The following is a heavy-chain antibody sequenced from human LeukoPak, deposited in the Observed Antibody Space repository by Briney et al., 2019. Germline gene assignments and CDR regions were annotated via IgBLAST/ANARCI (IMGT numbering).Heavy chain of an antibody. D-gene: IGHD2-2*01. CDR1: GFTFGDYA. CDR3: ASRYCTSTNCYAFDY. J-gene: IGHJ4*02. V-gene: IGHV3-21*01. CDR2: ISGSSSHI. Sequence: GGSLRLSCTASGFTFGDYALTWVRQAPGQGLEWVSSISGSSSHIFYADSVKGRFTISRDNAKNSLYLQMNSLRAEDTAVYYCASRYCTSTNCYAFDYWGQGTLVTVSS.